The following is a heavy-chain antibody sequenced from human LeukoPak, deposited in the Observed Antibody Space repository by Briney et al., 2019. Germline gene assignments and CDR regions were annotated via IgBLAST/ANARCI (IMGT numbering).Heavy chain of an antibody. D-gene: IGHD6-19*01. J-gene: IGHJ4*02. Sequence: GGSLRLSCGASGFRFNIYGVHWVRQAPGKGLDWVSFIHFDGSNTYYADSVKGRFTISRDNSRNTLYLQMNSLRTEDTAVYYCAKDAATYSHGWSYGVFDYWGQGTPVTVSS. CDR1: GFRFNIYG. CDR3: AKDAATYSHGWSYGVFDY. V-gene: IGHV3-30*02. CDR2: IHFDGSNT.